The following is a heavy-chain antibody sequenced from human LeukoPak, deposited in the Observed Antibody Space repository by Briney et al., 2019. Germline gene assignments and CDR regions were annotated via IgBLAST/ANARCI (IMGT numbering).Heavy chain of an antibody. V-gene: IGHV5-51*01. D-gene: IGHD3-10*01. CDR2: IYPDDSDT. Sequence: GESLKISCKGSEYSFTNYWIVWVRQMPGKGLEGMGLIYPDDSDTGYSPSFQGHVTISADKSISTAYLQWRSLKASDTAMYYCARHHDSQGSYKDAFDIWGQGTMVTVSS. CDR3: ARHHDSQGSYKDAFDI. J-gene: IGHJ3*02. CDR1: EYSFTNYW.